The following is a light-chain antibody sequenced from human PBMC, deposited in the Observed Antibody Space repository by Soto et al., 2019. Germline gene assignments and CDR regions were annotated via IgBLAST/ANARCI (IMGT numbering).Light chain of an antibody. V-gene: IGLV2-8*01. CDR1: SXDVGGYNY. CDR3: SSYAGSSNV. Sequence: QSALTQPPSASGSPGQSVAIFCTGTSXDVGGYNYVSWYQQHPGKAPKLMIYEVNKRPSGVPDRFSGSKSGNTASLTVSGLQAEDEADYYCSSYAGSSNVFGTGTKVTV. J-gene: IGLJ1*01. CDR2: EVN.